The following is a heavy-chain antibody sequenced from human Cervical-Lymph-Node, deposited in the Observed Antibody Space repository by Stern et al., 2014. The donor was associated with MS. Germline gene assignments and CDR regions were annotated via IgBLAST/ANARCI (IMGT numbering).Heavy chain of an antibody. J-gene: IGHJ4*02. CDR2: IWYDGSNK. Sequence: VQLVESGGGVVQPGRSLRLACAASGFTFSSMHWVRQAPDKGMEWVAVIWYDGSNKYYADSVKGRFTISRDNSKNTLYLQMNSLRAEDTAVYYCARDSSKGGSNYWGQGTLVTVSS. D-gene: IGHD2-2*01. V-gene: IGHV3-33*01. CDR1: GFTFSS. CDR3: ARDSSKGGSNY.